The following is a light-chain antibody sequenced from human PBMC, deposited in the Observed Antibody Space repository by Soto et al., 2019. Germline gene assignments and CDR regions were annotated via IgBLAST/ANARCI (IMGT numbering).Light chain of an antibody. V-gene: IGLV2-14*01. J-gene: IGLJ2*01. Sequence: QSVLTQPASVSGSPGQSITISCTGTSSDVGGYNYVSWYQQHPGKAPKLMIYEVSNRPSGVSNRFSGSKYGNTASLTISGVQAEDEADYSCSSYTSSSTNVVFGGGTKLTVL. CDR1: SSDVGGYNY. CDR3: SSYTSSSTNVV. CDR2: EVS.